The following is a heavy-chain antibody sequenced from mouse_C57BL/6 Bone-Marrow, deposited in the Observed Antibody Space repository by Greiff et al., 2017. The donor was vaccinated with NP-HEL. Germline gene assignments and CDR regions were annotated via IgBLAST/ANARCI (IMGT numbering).Heavy chain of an antibody. V-gene: IGHV1-55*01. CDR3: ARHFIYYYGSSSWYFDG. CDR1: GYTFTSYW. Sequence: QVQLQQPGAELVKPGASVKMSCKASGYTFTSYWITWVKQRPGQGLEWIGDIYPGSGSTNYIEKFKSKATLTVDTSSSTAYMQLSSMTSEDSAVYYCARHFIYYYGSSSWYFDGWGTGTTVTVSS. J-gene: IGHJ1*03. CDR2: IYPGSGST. D-gene: IGHD1-1*01.